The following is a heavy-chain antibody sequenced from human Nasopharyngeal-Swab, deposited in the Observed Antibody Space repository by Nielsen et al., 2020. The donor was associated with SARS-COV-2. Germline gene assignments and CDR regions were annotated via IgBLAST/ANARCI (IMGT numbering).Heavy chain of an antibody. Sequence: VRQAPGKGLEWVAVISYDGSNKYYADSVKGRFTISRDNSKNTLYLQMNSLRAEDTAVYYCAKLGSIVGATTGYWGQGTLVTGLL. J-gene: IGHJ4*02. CDR3: AKLGSIVGATTGY. V-gene: IGHV3-30*18. D-gene: IGHD1-26*01. CDR2: ISYDGSNK.